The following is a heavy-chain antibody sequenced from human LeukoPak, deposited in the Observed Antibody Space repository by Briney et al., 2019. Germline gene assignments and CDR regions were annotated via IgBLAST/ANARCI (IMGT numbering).Heavy chain of an antibody. V-gene: IGHV4-39*07. CDR2: IFYSGNT. CDR1: GASISTSSYY. J-gene: IGHJ4*02. CDR3: ARLGIPAAGKIEGLDN. D-gene: IGHD6-13*01. Sequence: SETLSLTCTVSGASISTSSYYWVWIRQPPGKGLEWIGSIFYSGNTYYNPSLRSRVTLSLVTSKELFSLKVTSVTAADTAMYYCARLGIPAAGKIEGLDNWGQGTLVAVSS.